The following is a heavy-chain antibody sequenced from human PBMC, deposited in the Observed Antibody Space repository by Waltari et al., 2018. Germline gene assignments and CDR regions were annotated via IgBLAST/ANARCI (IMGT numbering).Heavy chain of an antibody. Sequence: QMQLQESGPGLVKPSGTLSVTCTVSGDSMRSPDWWSWVRQSPEKGLEWIGQIQRSGRTHYNPSLESRVTISIDTSNNQFSLKVTSTTAADTAVYYCARDRGRGIYLDSWGRGTLVTVSP. CDR1: GDSMRSPDW. CDR2: IQRSGRT. V-gene: IGHV4-4*02. J-gene: IGHJ4*02. D-gene: IGHD2-15*01. CDR3: ARDRGRGIYLDS.